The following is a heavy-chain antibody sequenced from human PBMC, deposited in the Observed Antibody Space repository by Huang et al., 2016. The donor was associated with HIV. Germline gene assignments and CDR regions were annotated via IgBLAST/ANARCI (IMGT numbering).Heavy chain of an antibody. Sequence: QLQLQESGPGLVRPSETLSLICTVSGGSITDSNYYWGWIRQPPGKGLEWIGSIYYSGDTDDNPYLKSRFTMSVDTSKNRFSLDIRSVAVADTAIYYCARHFGSWSGYFDSWGQGTLVPVSS. J-gene: IGHJ4*02. CDR2: IYYSGDT. CDR3: ARHFGSWSGYFDS. V-gene: IGHV4-39*01. CDR1: GGSITDSNYY. D-gene: IGHD3-10*01.